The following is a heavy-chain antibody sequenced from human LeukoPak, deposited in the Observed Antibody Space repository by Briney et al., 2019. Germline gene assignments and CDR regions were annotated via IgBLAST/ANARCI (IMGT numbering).Heavy chain of an antibody. Sequence: ASVKVSCKASGYTFTSYYMHWVRQAPGQGLEWMGIINPSGGSASYAQKFQARVTMTRDMSTSTLYMEPSSLRSEDTAVYYCARGGAALDYWGQGTLVTVSS. CDR1: GYTFTSYY. V-gene: IGHV1-46*01. J-gene: IGHJ4*02. CDR3: ARGGAALDY. D-gene: IGHD6-6*01. CDR2: INPSGGSA.